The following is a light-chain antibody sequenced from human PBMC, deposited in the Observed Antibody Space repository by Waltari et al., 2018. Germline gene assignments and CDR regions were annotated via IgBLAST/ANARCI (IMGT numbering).Light chain of an antibody. J-gene: IGKJ2*01. CDR3: QQFDNLVYT. V-gene: IGKV1-33*01. Sequence: DIQMTQSPSSLSASVGDRFTIPCQASHDISNYLNWYQQKPGKAPKLLIYDASNLETGVPSRFSGSGSGTDFSFTISSLQPEDIATYYCQQFDNLVYTFGQGTKLEIK. CDR1: HDISNY. CDR2: DAS.